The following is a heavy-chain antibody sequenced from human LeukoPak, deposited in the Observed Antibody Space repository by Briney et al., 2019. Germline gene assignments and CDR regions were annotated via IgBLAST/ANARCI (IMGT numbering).Heavy chain of an antibody. CDR3: ARATVGARVNDAFDI. CDR1: GLTVSSDY. D-gene: IGHD4-23*01. V-gene: IGHV3-53*01. CDR2: IYSGGST. Sequence: VESLRLSCAASGLTVSSDYMIWVRQAPGQEPEWGSVIYSGGSTDYAASVRGRFTVSRDNSKNTLYLQMNSLRAEDTAVYCCARATVGARVNDAFDIWGQGTMVTVSS. J-gene: IGHJ3*02.